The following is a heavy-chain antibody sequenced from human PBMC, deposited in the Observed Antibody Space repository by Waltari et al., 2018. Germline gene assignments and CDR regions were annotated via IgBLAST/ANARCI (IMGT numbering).Heavy chain of an antibody. Sequence: QLQLQESGPGLVKPSETLSLTCTVSGGSISSSSYYWGWIRQPPGKGLEWIGSLYYSGSTYYNPSLKSRVTISVDTSKNQFSLKLSSVTAADTAVYYCARILDTSGSPQLDWYFDLWGRGTLVTVSS. CDR3: ARILDTSGSPQLDWYFDL. CDR1: GGSISSSSYY. D-gene: IGHD1-26*01. V-gene: IGHV4-39*07. J-gene: IGHJ2*01. CDR2: LYYSGST.